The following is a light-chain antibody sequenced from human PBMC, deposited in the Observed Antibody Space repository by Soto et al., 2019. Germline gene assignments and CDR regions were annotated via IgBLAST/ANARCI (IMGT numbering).Light chain of an antibody. J-gene: IGKJ3*01. V-gene: IGKV3-11*01. Sequence: EIVLTQSPATLSLSPGERATLYCRASETVNSYLAWYQQKPGQAPRLLIYDVFKRATGIPARFSGSGSGTDFTIAISSLEPDDFAVYYCQHRSSWPFTFGSGTKVEIK. CDR3: QHRSSWPFT. CDR2: DVF. CDR1: ETVNSY.